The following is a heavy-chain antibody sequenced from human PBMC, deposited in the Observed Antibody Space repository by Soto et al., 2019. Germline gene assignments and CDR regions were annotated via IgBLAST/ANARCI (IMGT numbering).Heavy chain of an antibody. Sequence: GGCVRLSCSASVLTFSGYIVNWVRQAPGKGLEWVSSISSSSSYIYYADSVKGRFTISRDNAKNSLYLQMNSLRAEDTAVYYCARDLEPSGYYAGLRVQHWGPAPLVTVPS. V-gene: IGHV3-21*01. J-gene: IGHJ4*02. CDR3: ARDLEPSGYYAGLRVQH. CDR2: ISSSSSYI. CDR1: VLTFSGYI. D-gene: IGHD3-22*01.